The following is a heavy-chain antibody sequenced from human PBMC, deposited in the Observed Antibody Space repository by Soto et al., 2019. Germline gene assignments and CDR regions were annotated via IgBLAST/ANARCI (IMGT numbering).Heavy chain of an antibody. CDR3: ARVKCGESGGSCYGDRQPYYFDY. CDR2: IYYSGST. V-gene: IGHV4-31*03. Sequence: PSETLSLTCTVSGGSISSGGYYWSWIRQHPGKGLEWIGYIYYSGSTYYNPSLKSRVTISVDTSKNQFSLKLSSVTAADTAVYYCARVKCGESGGSCYGDRQPYYFDYWGQGTLVTVSS. CDR1: GGSISSGGYY. D-gene: IGHD2-15*01. J-gene: IGHJ4*02.